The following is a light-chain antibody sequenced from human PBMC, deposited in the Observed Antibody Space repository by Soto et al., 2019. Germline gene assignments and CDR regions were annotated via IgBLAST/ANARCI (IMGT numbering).Light chain of an antibody. CDR3: QQYYTASRA. CDR1: QSVLSSSNNKNY. Sequence: DIVMTQSPDSLAVSLGERATINCKSSQSVLSSSNNKNYLAWYQQKPGQPPKLLISWASTRESGVSDRFSGSGSETDFPLSISSLQAEDVAVYYCQQYYTASRACGQGTKVEIK. J-gene: IGKJ1*01. V-gene: IGKV4-1*01. CDR2: WAS.